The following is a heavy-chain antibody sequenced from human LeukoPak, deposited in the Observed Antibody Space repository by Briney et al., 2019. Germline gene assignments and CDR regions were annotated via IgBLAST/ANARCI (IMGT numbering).Heavy chain of an antibody. CDR2: IRPTGGGT. D-gene: IGHD6-19*01. J-gene: IGHJ6*02. CDR3: ARGGNVVAGYHLTDYGMDV. CDR1: GSTSTGYH. V-gene: IGHV1-2*02. Sequence: ASVKVSCKASGSTSTGYHVVWVRQAPGQGLEWMGWIRPTGGGTKYAQKFQGRVTMTKDTSIDTFYLELNRLRSDDTAVYYCARGGNVVAGYHLTDYGMDVWGQGTKVTVSS.